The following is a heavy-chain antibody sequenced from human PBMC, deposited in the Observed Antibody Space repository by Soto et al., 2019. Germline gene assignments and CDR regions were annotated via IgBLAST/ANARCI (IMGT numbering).Heavy chain of an antibody. Sequence: SVKVSCKASGFTFTSSAVQWVRQARGQRLEWIGWIVVGSGNTNYAQKFQERVTITRDMSTSTAYTELSSLRSEDTAVYYCAAETIGAYAFDIWGQGTMVTVSS. CDR3: AAETIGAYAFDI. D-gene: IGHD3-10*01. V-gene: IGHV1-58*01. CDR2: IVVGSGNT. J-gene: IGHJ3*02. CDR1: GFTFTSSA.